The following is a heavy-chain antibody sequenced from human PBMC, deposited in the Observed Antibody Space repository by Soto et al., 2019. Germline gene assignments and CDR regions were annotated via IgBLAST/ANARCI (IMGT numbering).Heavy chain of an antibody. CDR3: ARVVLRYFDWSPP. V-gene: IGHV4-4*02. Sequence: QVQLQESGPGLVKPSGTLSLTCAVSGGSISSSNWWSWVRQPPGKGLEWIGEIYHSGSTNYNPSLKSRVAISVDKTKNQFSLKLSSVTAADSAVYYCARVVLRYFDWSPPWGQGTLVTVSS. J-gene: IGHJ5*02. D-gene: IGHD3-9*01. CDR1: GGSISSSNW. CDR2: IYHSGST.